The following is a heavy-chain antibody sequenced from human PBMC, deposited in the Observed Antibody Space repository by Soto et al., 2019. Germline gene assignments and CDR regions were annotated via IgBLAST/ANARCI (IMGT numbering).Heavy chain of an antibody. CDR3: AGELLGDGYNYPQPLDV. CDR1: GYTFTSYD. CDR2: MNPNSGNT. J-gene: IGHJ6*02. V-gene: IGHV1-8*01. Sequence: QVQLVQSGAEVKKPGASVKVSCKASGYTFTSYDINWVRQATGQGLEWMGWMNPNSGNTGYAQKFQGRVTMTRNTSISTAYMELSSLRSEDTAVYDCAGELLGDGYNYPQPLDVWGQGTTVTVSS. D-gene: IGHD5-12*01.